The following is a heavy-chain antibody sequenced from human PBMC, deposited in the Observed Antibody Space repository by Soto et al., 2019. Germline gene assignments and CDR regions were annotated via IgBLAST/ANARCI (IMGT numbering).Heavy chain of an antibody. CDR1: GFTFSSYS. V-gene: IGHV3-21*04. Sequence: GGSLRLSCAASGFTFSSYSMNWVRQAPGKGLEWVSSISSSSSYIYYADSVKGRFTISRDNAKNTLYLQMNSLRAEDTAVYYCASFGGVMDAFDIWGQGTMVTVSS. CDR2: ISSSSSYI. J-gene: IGHJ3*02. CDR3: ASFGGVMDAFDI. D-gene: IGHD3-16*01.